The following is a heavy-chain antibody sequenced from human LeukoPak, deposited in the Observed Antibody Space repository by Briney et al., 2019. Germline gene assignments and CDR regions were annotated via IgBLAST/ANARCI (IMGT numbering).Heavy chain of an antibody. CDR3: AGADGDYGGWFDP. Sequence: SEILSLTCAVYVGSFSGYYWSWIRQPPWKGLEWIGEINHSGSTNYNQSLKSRVTISVDTSKNQFSLKLSSVTAADTAVYYCAGADGDYGGWFDPWGQGTLVTVSS. CDR1: VGSFSGYY. CDR2: INHSGST. D-gene: IGHD4-17*01. V-gene: IGHV4-34*01. J-gene: IGHJ5*02.